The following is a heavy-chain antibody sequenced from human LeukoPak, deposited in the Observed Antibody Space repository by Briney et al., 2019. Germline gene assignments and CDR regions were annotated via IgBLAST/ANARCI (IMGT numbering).Heavy chain of an antibody. V-gene: IGHV1-46*01. CDR1: GYTFTSYA. J-gene: IGHJ4*02. Sequence: ASVKVSCKASGYTFTSYAMHWVRQAPGQGLEWMGLINPSGGSTSYAQKFQGRVTMTRDTSASTVYMELSSLRSEDTAVYYCASGIVATIFDYWGQGTLVTVSS. D-gene: IGHD5-12*01. CDR2: INPSGGST. CDR3: ASGIVATIFDY.